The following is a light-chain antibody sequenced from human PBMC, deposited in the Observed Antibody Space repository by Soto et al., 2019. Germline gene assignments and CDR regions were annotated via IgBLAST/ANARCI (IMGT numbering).Light chain of an antibody. J-gene: IGKJ1*01. Sequence: EIVLTQSPGTLSLSPGERATLSCRASQSVRSNCLAWYQQKPGQAPRLLIYGASSRATGIPDRFSGSGSGTDFSLTISRLEPEDFAVYYCPQYGSSPQTFGQGTKVEIK. CDR2: GAS. CDR1: QSVRSNC. V-gene: IGKV3-20*01. CDR3: PQYGSSPQT.